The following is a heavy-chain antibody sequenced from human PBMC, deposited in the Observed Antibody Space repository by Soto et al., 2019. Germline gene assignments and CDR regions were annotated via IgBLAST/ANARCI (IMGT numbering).Heavy chain of an antibody. J-gene: IGHJ4*02. CDR2: IYYSGST. Sequence: SETLSLTCTVSGGSISGNYWSWIRQPPAKGLEWVGYIYYSGSTNYNPSLKSRVTISVDTSKNQFSLKLSSVSAADTAVYYCARSDYGGGFDYWGQGTLVTVSS. CDR1: GGSISGNY. V-gene: IGHV4-59*01. D-gene: IGHD4-17*01. CDR3: ARSDYGGGFDY.